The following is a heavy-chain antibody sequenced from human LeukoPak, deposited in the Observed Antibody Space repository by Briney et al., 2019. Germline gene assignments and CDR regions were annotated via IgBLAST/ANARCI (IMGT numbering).Heavy chain of an antibody. CDR1: GDSISSYY. Sequence: SETLSLTCTVSGDSISSYYWSWIRQPPGKGLEWIGYINYSGSTNYNPSLKSRVSISVDTSKNQFSLNLSSVTAADTAVYYCARAGERWLHHDYWGQGTLVTVPS. J-gene: IGHJ4*02. V-gene: IGHV4-59*01. CDR2: INYSGST. D-gene: IGHD5-24*01. CDR3: ARAGERWLHHDY.